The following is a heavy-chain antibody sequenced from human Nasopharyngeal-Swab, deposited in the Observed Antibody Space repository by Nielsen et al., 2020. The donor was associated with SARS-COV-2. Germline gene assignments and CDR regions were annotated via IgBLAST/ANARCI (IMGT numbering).Heavy chain of an antibody. CDR3: ARTRGGIAVAGRGYWYFDL. D-gene: IGHD6-19*01. Sequence: GASLQISCAASGFTFSSYWMSWVRQAPGKGLEWVANIKQDGSEKYYVDSVKGRFTISRDNAKNSLYLQMNSLRAEDTAVYYCARTRGGIAVAGRGYWYFDLWGHGTLVTVSS. CDR1: GFTFSSYW. CDR2: IKQDGSEK. J-gene: IGHJ2*01. V-gene: IGHV3-7*03.